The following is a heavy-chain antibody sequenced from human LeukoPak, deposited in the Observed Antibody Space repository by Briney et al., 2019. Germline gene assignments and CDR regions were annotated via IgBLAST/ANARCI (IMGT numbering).Heavy chain of an antibody. CDR1: GFTFSSYG. Sequence: PGGSLRLSCAASGFTFSSYGMHWVRQAPGKGLEWVAVISYDGSNKYYADSVKGRFTISRDNSKNTLYLQMNSLRAEDTAVYYCARSGSYYGILAEYFQHWGQGTLVTVSS. D-gene: IGHD1-26*01. CDR3: ARSGSYYGILAEYFQH. CDR2: ISYDGSNK. J-gene: IGHJ1*01. V-gene: IGHV3-30*03.